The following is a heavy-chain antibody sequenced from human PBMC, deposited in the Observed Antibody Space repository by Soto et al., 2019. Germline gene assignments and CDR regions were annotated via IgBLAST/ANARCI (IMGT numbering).Heavy chain of an antibody. Sequence: QVQLVESGGGVVQPGRSLRLSCAASGFTFSSYAMHWVRQAPGKGLEWVAVISYDGSNKYYADSVKGRFTISRDNSKNTLYLQMNSLRAEDTAVYYCAKPVGEGRYCSSTSCYKYYYYYGMDVWGQGTTVTVSS. D-gene: IGHD2-2*02. CDR2: ISYDGSNK. J-gene: IGHJ6*02. V-gene: IGHV3-30*18. CDR3: AKPVGEGRYCSSTSCYKYYYYYGMDV. CDR1: GFTFSSYA.